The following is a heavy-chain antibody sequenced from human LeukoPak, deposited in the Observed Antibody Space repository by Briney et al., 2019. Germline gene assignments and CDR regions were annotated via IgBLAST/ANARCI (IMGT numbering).Heavy chain of an antibody. CDR3: VSPRGFSYGYFDY. CDR2: IYYSKNT. D-gene: IGHD5-18*01. CDR1: GGSISSSSAY. Sequence: PSETLSLTCTVSGGSISSSSAYWGWLRQPPGKGLEWIGSIYYSKNTYYNPSLKSRVTIAADTSKNQFSLTLGSVSATDTAVYYCVSPRGFSYGYFDYWGQGTLVTVSS. J-gene: IGHJ4*02. V-gene: IGHV4-39*01.